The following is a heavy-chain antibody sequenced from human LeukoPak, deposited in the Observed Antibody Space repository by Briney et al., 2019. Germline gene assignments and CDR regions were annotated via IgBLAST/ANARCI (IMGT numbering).Heavy chain of an antibody. J-gene: IGHJ4*02. Sequence: PGGSLRLSCAASEFTFDNYAMSWVRQAPGKGLEWVSYISTTSGTIHYADSVKGRFTISRDNAKNSLYLQMNSLRAEDTAVYYCASLGHGSGWFFDYWGQGTLVTVSS. D-gene: IGHD6-19*01. CDR2: ISTTSGTI. CDR3: ASLGHGSGWFFDY. CDR1: EFTFDNYA. V-gene: IGHV3-48*04.